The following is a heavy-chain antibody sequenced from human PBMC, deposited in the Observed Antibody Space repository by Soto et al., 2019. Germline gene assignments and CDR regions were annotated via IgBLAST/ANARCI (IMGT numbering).Heavy chain of an antibody. CDR3: ARMGEIFGVVTRYYYYGMDV. J-gene: IGHJ6*02. CDR2: TYYRSKWYN. V-gene: IGHV6-1*01. Sequence: PAQTLSLTWAISGDSVSSNSAAWNWIRQSPSRGLEWLGRTYYRSKWYNDYAVSVKSRITINPDTSKNQFSLQLNSVTPEDTAVYYCARMGEIFGVVTRYYYYGMDVWGQGTTVTVSS. CDR1: GDSVSSNSAA. D-gene: IGHD3-3*01.